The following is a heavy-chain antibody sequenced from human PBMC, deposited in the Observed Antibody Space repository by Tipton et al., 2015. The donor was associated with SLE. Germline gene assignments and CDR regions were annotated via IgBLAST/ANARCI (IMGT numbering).Heavy chain of an antibody. CDR1: GFTFSYYG. J-gene: IGHJ6*02. CDR3: ARAYYGMDV. V-gene: IGHV3-33*01. CDR2: IWAGTSNE. Sequence: SLRLSCAASGFTFSYYGMHWVRQAPGKGLEWVAVIWAGTSNEYYADSVKGRVTISRDSAKNSLYLQMSSLRVEDTAVYYCARAYYGMDVWGQGTTVTVSS. D-gene: IGHD2-21*01.